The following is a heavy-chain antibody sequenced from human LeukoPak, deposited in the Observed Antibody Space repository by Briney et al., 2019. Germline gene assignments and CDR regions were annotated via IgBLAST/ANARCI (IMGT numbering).Heavy chain of an antibody. J-gene: IGHJ6*03. CDR1: GGSISSYY. D-gene: IGHD4/OR15-4a*01. Sequence: SETLSLTCTVSGGSISSYYWSWIRQPPGKGLEWIGYIYYSGSTNYNPSLKSRVTMSVDTSKNQFSLKLSSVTAADTAVYYCARGGHYGGSTYYYYMDVWGKGTTVTVSS. CDR2: IYYSGST. CDR3: ARGGHYGGSTYYYYMDV. V-gene: IGHV4-59*01.